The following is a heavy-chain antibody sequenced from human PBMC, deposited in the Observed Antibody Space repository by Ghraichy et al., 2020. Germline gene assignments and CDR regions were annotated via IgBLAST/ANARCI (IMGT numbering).Heavy chain of an antibody. CDR1: GFTFSSYW. CDR3: AREVRITMVRGAYYGMDV. Sequence: GESLNISCAASGFTFSSYWMSWVRQAPGKGLEWVANIKQDGSEKYYVDSVNGRFTISRDNAKNSLYLQMNSLRAEDTAVYYCAREVRITMVRGAYYGMDVWGQGTTVTVSS. J-gene: IGHJ6*02. CDR2: IKQDGSEK. D-gene: IGHD3-10*01. V-gene: IGHV3-7*04.